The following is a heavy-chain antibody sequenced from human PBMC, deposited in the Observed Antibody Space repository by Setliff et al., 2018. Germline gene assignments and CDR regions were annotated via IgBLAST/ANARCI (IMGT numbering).Heavy chain of an antibody. D-gene: IGHD3-22*01. V-gene: IGHV3-23*01. CDR1: GFSFRTFS. CDR2: ITGNGNSL. J-gene: IGHJ3*02. CDR3: AKDRKNYYDTSGYPDAFDI. Sequence: PGGSLRLSCAASGFSFRTFSMHWVRQAPGKGPEWVSTITGNGNSLYYADSVKGRFIVSRDNSKNTMYLQLRSLRADDTAIYYCAKDRKNYYDTSGYPDAFDIWGQGTTVTVSS.